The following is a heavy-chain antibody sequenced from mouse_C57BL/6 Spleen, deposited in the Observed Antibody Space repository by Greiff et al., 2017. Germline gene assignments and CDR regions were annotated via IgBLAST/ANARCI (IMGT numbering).Heavy chain of an antibody. CDR3: ARRGIYYYGSSYWYFDV. Sequence: EVKLMESGGGLVQPGGSLSLSCAASGFTFTDYYMSWVRQPPGKALEWLGFIRNKANGYTTEYSASVKGRFTISRDNSQSILYLQMNALRAEDSATYYCARRGIYYYGSSYWYFDVWGTGTTVTVSS. CDR2: IRNKANGYTT. V-gene: IGHV7-3*01. J-gene: IGHJ1*03. CDR1: GFTFTDYY. D-gene: IGHD1-1*01.